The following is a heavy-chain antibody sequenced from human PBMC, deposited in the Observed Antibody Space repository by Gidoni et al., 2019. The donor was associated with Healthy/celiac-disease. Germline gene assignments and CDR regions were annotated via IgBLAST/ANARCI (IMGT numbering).Heavy chain of an antibody. D-gene: IGHD2-15*01. J-gene: IGHJ5*02. Sequence: QVQLVQSGAEVKKPGSSVKVSCKASGGTFRSYAISWVRQAPGQGLEWMGGIIPIFGTANYAQKFQGRVTITADESTSTAYMELSSLRSEDTAVYYCARAGGSMVVAATANWFDPWGQGTLVTVSS. CDR3: ARAGGSMVVAATANWFDP. CDR2: IIPIFGTA. CDR1: GGTFRSYA. V-gene: IGHV1-69*01.